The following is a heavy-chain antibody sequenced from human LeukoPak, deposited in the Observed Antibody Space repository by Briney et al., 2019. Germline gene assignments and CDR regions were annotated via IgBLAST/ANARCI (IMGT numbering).Heavy chain of an antibody. CDR2: ISWNSGSI. J-gene: IGHJ4*02. V-gene: IGHV3-9*01. CDR1: GFTFDDYA. Sequence: GGSLRLSCAASGFTFDDYAMHWVRQAPGKGLEWVSGISWNSGSIGYADSVKGRFTISRDNAKNSLYLQMNSLRAEDTALYYCAKTDSSGYYYEYFDYWGQGTLVTVSS. D-gene: IGHD3-22*01. CDR3: AKTDSSGYYYEYFDY.